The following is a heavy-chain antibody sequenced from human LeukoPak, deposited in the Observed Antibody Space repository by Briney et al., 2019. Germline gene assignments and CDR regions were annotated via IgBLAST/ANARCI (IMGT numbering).Heavy chain of an antibody. CDR2: MNPNSGNT. CDR1: GYTFTSYD. D-gene: IGHD4-23*01. Sequence: ASVKVSCKASGYTFTSYDINWVRQATGQGLEWMGWMNPNSGNTGYAQKFQGRVTITRNTSISTAYMELSSLRSEDTAVYYCARGPYYTTVVGIDYYYYYMDVWGKGTTVTVSS. V-gene: IGHV1-8*03. CDR3: ARGPYYTTVVGIDYYYYYMDV. J-gene: IGHJ6*03.